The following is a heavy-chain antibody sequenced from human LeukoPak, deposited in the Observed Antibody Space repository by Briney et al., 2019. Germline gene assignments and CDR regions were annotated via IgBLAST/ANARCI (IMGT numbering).Heavy chain of an antibody. V-gene: IGHV4-34*01. D-gene: IGHD3-10*01. Sequence: SETLSLTXAVYGGSFSGYYWSWIRQPPGKGLEWIGEINHSGSTNYNPSLKSRVTISVDTSKNQFSLKLSSVTAADTAVYYCARGRREFGESTNAFFDYWGQGTLVTVSS. CDR3: ARGRREFGESTNAFFDY. J-gene: IGHJ4*02. CDR1: GGSFSGYY. CDR2: INHSGST.